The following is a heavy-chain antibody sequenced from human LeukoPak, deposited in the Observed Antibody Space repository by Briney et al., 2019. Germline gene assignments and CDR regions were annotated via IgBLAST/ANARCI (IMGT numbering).Heavy chain of an antibody. CDR2: MSPNSGNT. D-gene: IGHD3-3*01. J-gene: IGHJ5*02. CDR3: ARAMMNYDFRGGYFPNWLDP. CDR1: GYSFTNYD. V-gene: IGHV1-8*03. Sequence: ASVKASCKASGYSFTNYDINGVRQATGQGLEWMGWMSPNSGNTGYAQKFQGRVTITRDTSMSTAYMELTSLTSEDTAVYYCARAMMNYDFRGGYFPNWLDPWGQGTLVTVSS.